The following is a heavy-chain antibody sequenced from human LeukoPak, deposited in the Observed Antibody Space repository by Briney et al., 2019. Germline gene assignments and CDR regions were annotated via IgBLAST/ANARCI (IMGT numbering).Heavy chain of an antibody. CDR2: IIPILGIA. V-gene: IGHV1-69*04. Sequence: ASVKVSCKASGGTFSSYAISWVRQAPGEGLEWMGRIIPILGIANYAQKFQGRVTITADKSTSTAYMELSSLRSEDTAVYYCAPGSTGSFDYWGQGTLVTVSS. D-gene: IGHD1-14*01. CDR3: APGSTGSFDY. CDR1: GGTFSSYA. J-gene: IGHJ4*02.